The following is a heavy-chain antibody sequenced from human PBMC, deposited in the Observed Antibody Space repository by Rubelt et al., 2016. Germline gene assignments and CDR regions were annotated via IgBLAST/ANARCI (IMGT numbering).Heavy chain of an antibody. CDR1: GFTFSSYA. CDR3: ARDSGLIDWSGSLRY. Sequence: EVQLLESGGGLVQPGGSLRLSCAASGFTFSSYAMSWVRQAPGKGLEWVSAISGSGGSTYYADSVKGRLTISRDKSKNTLYLQMNSLRAEDTAVCYCARDSGLIDWSGSLRYWGQGTLVTVSS. J-gene: IGHJ4*02. D-gene: IGHD3-3*01. V-gene: IGHV3-23*01. CDR2: ISGSGGST.